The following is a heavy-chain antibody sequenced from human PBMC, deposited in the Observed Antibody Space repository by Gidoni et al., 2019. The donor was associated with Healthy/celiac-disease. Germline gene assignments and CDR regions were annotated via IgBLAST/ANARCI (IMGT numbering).Heavy chain of an antibody. CDR2: ISYDGSNK. V-gene: IGHV3-30*18. CDR3: AKDRGVTTVYYYYGMDV. D-gene: IGHD4-4*01. Sequence: QVQLVESGGGVVQPGRSLRLSCAASGFTFSSYGMHWVRQAPGQGLEWVAVISYDGSNKYYADSVKGRFTISRDNSKNTLYLQMNSLRAEDTAVYYCAKDRGVTTVYYYYGMDVWGQGTTVTVSS. CDR1: GFTFSSYG. J-gene: IGHJ6*02.